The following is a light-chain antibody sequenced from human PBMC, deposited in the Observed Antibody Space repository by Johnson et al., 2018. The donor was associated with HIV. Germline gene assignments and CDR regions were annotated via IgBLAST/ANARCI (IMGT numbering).Light chain of an antibody. J-gene: IGLJ1*01. CDR2: DNN. Sequence: QSVLTQPPSVSAAPGQKVTISCSGSSSNIGNNYVSWYQQLPGTAPKLIIYDNNKRPSGIPDRFSGSKSGTSATLGITGLQTGDEADYYCGTWDNSLSAPYVCGTGTKVTCL. V-gene: IGLV1-51*01. CDR1: SSNIGNNY. CDR3: GTWDNSLSAPYV.